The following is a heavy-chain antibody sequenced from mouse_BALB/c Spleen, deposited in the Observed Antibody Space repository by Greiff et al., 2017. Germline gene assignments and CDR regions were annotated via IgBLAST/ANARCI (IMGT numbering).Heavy chain of an antibody. Sequence: EVKLMESGPGLVKPSQSLSLTCSVTGYSITSGYYWNWIRQFPGNKLEWMGYISYDGSNNYNPSLKNRISITRDTSKNQFFLKLNSVTTEDTATYYCALIYYGNYNWYFDVWGAGTTVTVSS. V-gene: IGHV3-6*02. CDR3: ALIYYGNYNWYFDV. D-gene: IGHD2-1*01. CDR2: ISYDGSN. J-gene: IGHJ1*01. CDR1: GYSITSGYY.